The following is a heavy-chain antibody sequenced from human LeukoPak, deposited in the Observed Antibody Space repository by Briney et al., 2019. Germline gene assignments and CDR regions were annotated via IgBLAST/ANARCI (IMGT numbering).Heavy chain of an antibody. CDR2: ISWDGGST. CDR3: AKDSTDTTVPFYMDV. V-gene: IGHV3-43*01. CDR1: GFTFSSYW. J-gene: IGHJ6*03. Sequence: PGGSLRLSCAGSGFTFSSYWMHWVRQAPGKGLEWVSLISWDGGSTYYADSVKGRFTISRDNSKNSLYLQMNSLRTEDTALYYCAKDSTDTTVPFYMDVWGKGTTVTVSS. D-gene: IGHD1-1*01.